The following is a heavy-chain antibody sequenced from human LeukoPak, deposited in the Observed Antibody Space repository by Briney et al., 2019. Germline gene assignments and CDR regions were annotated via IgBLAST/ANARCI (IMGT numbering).Heavy chain of an antibody. J-gene: IGHJ4*02. V-gene: IGHV4-61*02. Sequence: SETLSLTCTVSGGSISSGSYYGSWIRQPAGKGLEWIGRIYTSGSTNYNPSLKSRVTISVDTSKNQFSLKLSSVTAADTAVYYCARESYYDSYWGQGTPVTVSS. CDR1: GGSISSGSYY. CDR2: IYTSGST. CDR3: ARESYYDSY. D-gene: IGHD3-22*01.